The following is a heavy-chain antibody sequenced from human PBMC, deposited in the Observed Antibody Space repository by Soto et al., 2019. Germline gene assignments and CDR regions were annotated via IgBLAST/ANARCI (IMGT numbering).Heavy chain of an antibody. CDR3: ARDQDSYDSSGYYALGY. CDR2: INPNSGGT. CDR1: GYTFTGYY. J-gene: IGHJ4*02. D-gene: IGHD3-22*01. Sequence: QVQLVQSGAEVKKPGASVKVSCKASGYTFTGYYMHWVRQAPGQGLEWMGWINPNSGGTNNAQKFQGWVTMTRDTAISTANMERSRLRSDDTAVYFWARDQDSYDSSGYYALGYWGQGTLVTVSS. V-gene: IGHV1-2*04.